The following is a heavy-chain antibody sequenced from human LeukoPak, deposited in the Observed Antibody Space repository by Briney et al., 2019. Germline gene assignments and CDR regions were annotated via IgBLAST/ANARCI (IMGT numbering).Heavy chain of an antibody. CDR2: LYPSGST. CDR3: GGSRNYYDSSGYYRYFDY. Sequence: SETLSLTCTVSSGSISSYYWSWIRQPAGKGLEWIGHLYPSGSTNYNPSLKSRVTMSVDTSKNQFSLKLSSVTAADTAVYYCGGSRNYYDSSGYYRYFDYWGQGTLVTVSS. J-gene: IGHJ4*02. V-gene: IGHV4-4*07. CDR1: SGSISSYY. D-gene: IGHD3-22*01.